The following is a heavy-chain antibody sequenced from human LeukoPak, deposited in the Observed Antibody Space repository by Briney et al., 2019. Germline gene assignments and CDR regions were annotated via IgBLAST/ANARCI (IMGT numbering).Heavy chain of an antibody. CDR2: SYYSGST. J-gene: IGHJ4*02. CDR3: ARGGHGDYGVGFWLDY. V-gene: IGHV4-59*01. CDR1: GGSLSSYY. D-gene: IGHD4-17*01. Sequence: PSETLSLTCTVSGGSLSSYYWSWIRQPPGKGLEWIGYSYYSGSTNYTPSLKSRVTISVDTSKNQFSLKLSSVTAADTAVYYCARGGHGDYGVGFWLDYWGQGALVTVSS.